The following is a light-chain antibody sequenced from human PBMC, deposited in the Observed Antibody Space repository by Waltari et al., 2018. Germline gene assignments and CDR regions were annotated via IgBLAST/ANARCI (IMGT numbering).Light chain of an antibody. CDR1: QSVTSN. CDR3: LQYNDWPPWT. Sequence: EIVMTQPPPTLSMSPGERAPLPCRASQSVTSNLAWYQQKPGQAPRLLIIGASTRATAIPARFSGSGSGTEFTLTISSLQSEDFAVYYCLQYNDWPPWTFGQGTKVEIK. CDR2: GAS. V-gene: IGKV3-15*01. J-gene: IGKJ1*01.